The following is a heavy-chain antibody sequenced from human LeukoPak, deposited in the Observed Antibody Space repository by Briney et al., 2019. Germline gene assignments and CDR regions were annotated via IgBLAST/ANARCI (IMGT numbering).Heavy chain of an antibody. CDR3: AKDSLGYCSGGSCPFDY. V-gene: IGHV3-66*01. D-gene: IGHD2-15*01. CDR1: GFTVSSNY. CDR2: IYSGGST. Sequence: GGSLRLSCAASGFTVSSNYMSWVRQAPGKGLEWVSVIYSGGSTYYADSVKGRFAISRDNSKNTLYLQMNSLRAEDTAVYYCAKDSLGYCSGGSCPFDYWGQGTLVTVSS. J-gene: IGHJ4*02.